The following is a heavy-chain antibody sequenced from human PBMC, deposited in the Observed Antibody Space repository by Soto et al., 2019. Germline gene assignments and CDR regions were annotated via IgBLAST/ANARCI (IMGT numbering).Heavy chain of an antibody. D-gene: IGHD5-18*01. CDR2: IKSKTDGGTT. J-gene: IGHJ6*02. CDR1: GFTFSNAW. Sequence: PGGSLRLSCAASGFTFSNAWMSWVRQAPGKGLEWVGRIKSKTDGGTTDYAAPVKGRFTISRDDSKNTLYLQMNSLKTEDTAVYYCTVLQYGSQYSYGSRFGPHTDYYYYGMDVWGQGTTVTVSS. CDR3: TVLQYGSQYSYGSRFGPHTDYYYYGMDV. V-gene: IGHV3-15*01.